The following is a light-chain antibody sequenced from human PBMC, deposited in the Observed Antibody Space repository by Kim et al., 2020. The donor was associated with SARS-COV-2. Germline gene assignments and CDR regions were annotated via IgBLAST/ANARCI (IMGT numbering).Light chain of an antibody. CDR1: TSNIGTTT. J-gene: IGLJ2*01. CDR3: ATWDDSLEGRV. V-gene: IGLV1-44*01. Sequence: GQRVTIPCAGGTSNIGTTTVNWYHQLPGTAPRLLIYYNDRRPSGVPDRFSGSRSGTSASLAISGLQSEDEGDYYCATWDDSLEGRVFGGGTQLTVL. CDR2: YND.